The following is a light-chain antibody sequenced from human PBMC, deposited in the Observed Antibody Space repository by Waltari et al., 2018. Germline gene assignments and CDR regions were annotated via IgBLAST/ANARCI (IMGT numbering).Light chain of an antibody. Sequence: DIQMTQSPSSLSASVGDRVTIPCRAKQSISTYLNWYQQKPGEAPKLLIYGASNLQSGVPSRFSASGSGTDFTLAINNLQPEDFATYSCQQSHSSPWTFGQGTKVEIK. V-gene: IGKV1-39*01. J-gene: IGKJ1*01. CDR3: QQSHSSPWT. CDR1: QSISTY. CDR2: GAS.